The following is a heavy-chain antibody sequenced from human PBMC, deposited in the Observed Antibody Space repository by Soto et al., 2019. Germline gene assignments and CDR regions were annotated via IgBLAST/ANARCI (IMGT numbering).Heavy chain of an antibody. D-gene: IGHD3-10*01. CDR2: IKSKTDGGTT. J-gene: IGHJ4*02. Sequence: GGSLRLSCAASGFTFSNAWMNWVRQAPGKGLEWVGRIKSKTDGGTTDYAAPVKGRFTISRDDSKNTLYLQMNSLKTEDTAVYYCTSRITMVRGVVLLDYWGQGTLVTVSS. V-gene: IGHV3-15*07. CDR3: TSRITMVRGVVLLDY. CDR1: GFTFSNAW.